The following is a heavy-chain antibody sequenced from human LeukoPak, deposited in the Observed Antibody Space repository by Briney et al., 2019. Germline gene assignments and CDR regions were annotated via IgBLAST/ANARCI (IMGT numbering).Heavy chain of an antibody. J-gene: IGHJ4*02. V-gene: IGHV3-23*01. D-gene: IGHD1-7*01. CDR2: ISGSGGST. CDR3: AKDQNYAFDY. Sequence: GGSPRLSCAASGFTFSSYAMSWVRQAPGKGLEWVSAISGSGGSTYYADSVKGRFTISRDNSENSLYLQMNSLRAEDTAIYFCAKDQNYAFDYWGQGALVTVSS. CDR1: GFTFSSYA.